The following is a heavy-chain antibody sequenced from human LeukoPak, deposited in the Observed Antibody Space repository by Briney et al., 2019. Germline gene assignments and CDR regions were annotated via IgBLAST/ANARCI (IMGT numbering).Heavy chain of an antibody. CDR1: GYTFTSYG. V-gene: IGHV1-2*02. J-gene: IGHJ4*02. CDR3: ARDSALVVVHY. D-gene: IGHD3-22*01. Sequence: ASVKVSCKASGYTFTSYGISWVRQAPGQGLEWMGWINPNSGGTNYAQKFQGRVTMTRDTSISTAYMELSRLRSDDTAVYYCARDSALVVVHYWGQGTLVTVSS. CDR2: INPNSGGT.